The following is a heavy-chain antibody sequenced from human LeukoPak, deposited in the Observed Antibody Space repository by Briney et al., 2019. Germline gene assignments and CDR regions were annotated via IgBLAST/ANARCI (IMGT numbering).Heavy chain of an antibody. J-gene: IGHJ3*02. CDR3: AREMATLRAFDI. V-gene: IGHV4-59*01. CDR2: IYYSGST. CDR1: GGSIDTYY. Sequence: SSEILSLTCTVSGGSIDTYYWNWIRQPPGKGLEWIGYIYYSGSTNYNPSLKSRVTISVDTSKNQFSLKLSSVTAADTAVYYCAREMATLRAFDIWGQGTLVTVSS. D-gene: IGHD5-24*01.